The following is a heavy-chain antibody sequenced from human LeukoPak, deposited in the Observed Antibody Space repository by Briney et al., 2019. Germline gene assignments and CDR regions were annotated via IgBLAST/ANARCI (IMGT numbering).Heavy chain of an antibody. Sequence: SETLSLTCGVSGGSISNTNWWSWVRQPPGQGLEWIGEISLSGLTNYNPSLKSRVTISLDTSKNQFSLKLTSVSAADTAVYYCAKGRPAAGQYYFDYWGQGTLVTVSS. CDR1: GGSISNTNW. D-gene: IGHD6-13*01. V-gene: IGHV4-4*02. J-gene: IGHJ4*02. CDR3: AKGRPAAGQYYFDY. CDR2: ISLSGLT.